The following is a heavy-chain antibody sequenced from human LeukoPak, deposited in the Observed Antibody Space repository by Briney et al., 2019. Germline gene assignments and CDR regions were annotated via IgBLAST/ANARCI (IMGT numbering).Heavy chain of an antibody. CDR3: ARGSLWFGEPSRPFDY. D-gene: IGHD3-10*01. V-gene: IGHV4-39*07. CDR1: GGSISSGDYY. J-gene: IGHJ4*02. CDR2: IYYSGST. Sequence: PSETLSLTCTVSGGSISSGDYYWSWIRQPPGKGLEWIGSIYYSGSTYYNPSLKSRVTISVDTSKNQFSLKLSSVTAADTAVYYCARGSLWFGEPSRPFDYWGQGTLVTVSS.